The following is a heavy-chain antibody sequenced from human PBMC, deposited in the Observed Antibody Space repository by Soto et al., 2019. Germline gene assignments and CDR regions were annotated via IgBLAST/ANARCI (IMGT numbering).Heavy chain of an antibody. CDR1: GGSFSGYY. D-gene: IGHD6-19*01. Sequence: SETLSLTCAVYGGSFSGYYWSWIRQPPGKGLEWIGEINHSGSTNYNPSLKSRVTISVDTSKNQFSLKLSSVTAADTAVYYCARGRYSSGWYPPNYFDYWGQGTLVTVSS. V-gene: IGHV4-34*01. CDR3: ARGRYSSGWYPPNYFDY. J-gene: IGHJ4*02. CDR2: INHSGST.